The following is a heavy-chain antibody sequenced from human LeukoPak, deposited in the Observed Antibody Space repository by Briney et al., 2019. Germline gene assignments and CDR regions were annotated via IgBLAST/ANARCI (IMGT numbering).Heavy chain of an antibody. V-gene: IGHV3-53*01. Sequence: PGGSLRLSCVASGFTVSSNYMSWVRQAPGKGLEWVSVIYNGSSTYYADSVKGRFTIYRDNAKNSLDLQMNSLRAEDTAVYYCAKSGYSSSWSNAAVYNWFDPWGQGTLVTVSS. D-gene: IGHD6-13*01. J-gene: IGHJ5*02. CDR1: GFTVSSNY. CDR3: AKSGYSSSWSNAAVYNWFDP. CDR2: IYNGSST.